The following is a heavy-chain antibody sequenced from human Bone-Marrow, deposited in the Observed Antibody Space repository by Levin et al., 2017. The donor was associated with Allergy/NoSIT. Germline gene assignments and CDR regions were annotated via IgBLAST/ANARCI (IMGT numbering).Heavy chain of an antibody. CDR3: ASPLNVAVAGTVDAPDS. J-gene: IGHJ4*02. CDR2: FIPPLGIS. V-gene: IGHV1-69*04. CDR1: GGTLSRYA. D-gene: IGHD6-19*01. Sequence: SVKVSCRASGGTLSRYAINWVRQAPGQGLEWMGRFIPPLGISNYAQKFQGRLTIAADESATTVFMELRSLRSDDTAVYYCASPLNVAVAGTVDAPDSWGQGTLVTVSS.